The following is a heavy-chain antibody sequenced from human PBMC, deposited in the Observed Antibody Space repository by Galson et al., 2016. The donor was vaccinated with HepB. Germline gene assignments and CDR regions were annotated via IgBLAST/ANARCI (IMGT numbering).Heavy chain of an antibody. CDR2: IIPIFETP. CDR3: ARGLDYKNYYNYYMDV. D-gene: IGHD4/OR15-4a*01. V-gene: IGHV1-69*06. Sequence: SVKVSCKASGGTFSTYAISWVRQAPGQGLEWMGGIIPIFETPIYTQKFQGRVTITADKSTSTVYMELSSLRSEDKAMYYCARGLDYKNYYNYYMDVWGKGTTVTVSS. J-gene: IGHJ6*03. CDR1: GGTFSTYA.